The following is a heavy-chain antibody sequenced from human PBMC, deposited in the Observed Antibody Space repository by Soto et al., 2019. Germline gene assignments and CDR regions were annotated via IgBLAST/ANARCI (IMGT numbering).Heavy chain of an antibody. V-gene: IGHV3-30*18. J-gene: IGHJ4*02. CDR1: GFTFSSYG. CDR2: ISYDGSNK. D-gene: IGHD4-17*01. CDR3: AKEGTTVVTFDY. Sequence: GWSLRLSCAASGFTFSSYGMHWVRQAPGKGLEWVAVISYDGSNKYYADSVKGRFTISRDNSKNTLYLQMNSLRAEDTAVYYCAKEGTTVVTFDYWGQGTLVTVSS.